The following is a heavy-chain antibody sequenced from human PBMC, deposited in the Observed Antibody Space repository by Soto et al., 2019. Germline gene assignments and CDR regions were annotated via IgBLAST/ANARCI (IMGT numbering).Heavy chain of an antibody. CDR2: IIPIFGTA. V-gene: IGHV1-69*01. Sequence: QVQLVQSGAEVKKPGSSVKVSCKASGGTFSSYAISWVRQAPGQGLEWMGGIIPIFGTANYAQKFQGRVTITADEYTSTAYMELSSLRSEDTAVYYCAREVIFVLKPPEYGIKAYYFDYWGQGTLVTVSS. D-gene: IGHD2-8*01. CDR1: GGTFSSYA. CDR3: AREVIFVLKPPEYGIKAYYFDY. J-gene: IGHJ4*02.